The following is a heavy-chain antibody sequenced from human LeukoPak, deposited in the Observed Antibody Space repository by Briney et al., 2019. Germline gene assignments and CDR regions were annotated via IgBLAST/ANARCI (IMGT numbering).Heavy chain of an antibody. D-gene: IGHD7-27*01. CDR2: IFGGVDT. CDR1: VFSVTNNS. J-gene: IGHJ3*02. Sequence: GGSLRLSCEASVFSVTNNSMSWVPQAPRKGLEWVSHIFGGVDTYYADSVRGRFTISRDSSKNTLYLQMNSLRAEDTAVYYCATSARNWGPDGFDIWGQGIMVTVSS. V-gene: IGHV3-66*01. CDR3: ATSARNWGPDGFDI.